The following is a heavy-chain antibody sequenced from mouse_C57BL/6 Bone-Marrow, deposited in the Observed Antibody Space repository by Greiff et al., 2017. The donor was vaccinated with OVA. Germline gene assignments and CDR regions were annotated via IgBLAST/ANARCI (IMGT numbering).Heavy chain of an antibody. Sequence: VQLKESGPELVKPGASVKISCKASGYSFTDYNMNWVKQSNGKSLEWIGVINPNYGTTSYNQKFKGKATLTVDQSSSTAYMQLNSLTSEDSAVYYSAIYYDYDGDAMDYWGQGTSVTVSS. J-gene: IGHJ4*01. CDR2: INPNYGTT. D-gene: IGHD2-4*01. CDR3: AIYYDYDGDAMDY. CDR1: GYSFTDYN. V-gene: IGHV1-39*01.